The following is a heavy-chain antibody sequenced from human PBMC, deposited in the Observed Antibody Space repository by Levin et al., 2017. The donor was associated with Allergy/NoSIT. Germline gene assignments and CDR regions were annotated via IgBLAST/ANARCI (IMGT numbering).Heavy chain of an antibody. CDR1: GYTFTSYG. CDR2: ISAYNGNT. CDR3: ARDSIFRYDSSGYYLNYFDY. D-gene: IGHD3-22*01. J-gene: IGHJ4*02. Sequence: GESLKISCKASGYTFTSYGISWVRQAPGQGLEWMGWISAYNGNTNYAQKLQGRVTMTTDTSTSTAYMELRSLRSDDTAVYYCARDSIFRYDSSGYYLNYFDYWGQGTLVTVSS. V-gene: IGHV1-18*01.